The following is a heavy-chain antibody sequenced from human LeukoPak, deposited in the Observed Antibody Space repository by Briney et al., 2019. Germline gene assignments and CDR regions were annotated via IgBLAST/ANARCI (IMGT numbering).Heavy chain of an antibody. Sequence: PGGSLRLSCAASGFSLGDFFMSWARQAPGKGLEWVANINLDGSEKFHVDSVKGRFTISRDNAKSALYLQMNSLRAADTAMYFCVRGVTMIRGAVMYPFFFDFWGRGTLVTVSS. CDR1: GFSLGDFF. CDR2: INLDGSEK. CDR3: VRGVTMIRGAVMYPFFFDF. J-gene: IGHJ4*02. V-gene: IGHV3-7*03. D-gene: IGHD3-10*01.